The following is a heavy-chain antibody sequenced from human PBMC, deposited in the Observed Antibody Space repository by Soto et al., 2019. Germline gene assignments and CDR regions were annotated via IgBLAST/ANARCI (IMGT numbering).Heavy chain of an antibody. CDR3: ARSQVWGSYRYTQYYFDY. V-gene: IGHV1-69*13. CDR1: GGTFSSYA. D-gene: IGHD3-16*02. J-gene: IGHJ4*02. Sequence: SVKVSCKASGGTFSSYAISWVRQAPGQGLEWMGGIIPIFGTANYAQKFQGRVTITADESTSTAYMELSSLRSEDTAVYYCARSQVWGSYRYTQYYFDYWGQGTLVTVSS. CDR2: IIPIFGTA.